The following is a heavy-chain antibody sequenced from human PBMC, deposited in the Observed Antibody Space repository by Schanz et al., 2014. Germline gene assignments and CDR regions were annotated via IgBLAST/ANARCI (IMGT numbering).Heavy chain of an antibody. D-gene: IGHD2-8*02. CDR1: GFNFSDYA. J-gene: IGHJ4*02. Sequence: EVQLVESGGGLVQPGGSLRLSCAASGFNFSDYAMSWVRQAPGKGLEWVSAISGGGGTTYYADSVKGRFTISRDNFKGALYLQMSSLRAEDTAVYYCAKSLESCPGGRCARGYFDYWGQGSLVAVSS. CDR3: AKSLESCPGGRCARGYFDY. V-gene: IGHV3-23*04. CDR2: ISGGGGTT.